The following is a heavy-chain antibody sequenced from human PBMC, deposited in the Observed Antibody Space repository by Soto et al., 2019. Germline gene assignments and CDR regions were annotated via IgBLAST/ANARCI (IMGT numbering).Heavy chain of an antibody. J-gene: IGHJ4*02. Sequence: QVQLQDSGPGLVKPSETLSLTCAVSGGSIGTLYWSWIRQPPGKGLEWIGYIYYTGSTNYNPSLKSRVTISVDTSKNQFSLKLSSVTAADTAVYYCARTQLGNFDYWGQGTLVTVSS. CDR3: ARTQLGNFDY. D-gene: IGHD7-27*01. CDR1: GGSIGTLY. V-gene: IGHV4-59*01. CDR2: IYYTGST.